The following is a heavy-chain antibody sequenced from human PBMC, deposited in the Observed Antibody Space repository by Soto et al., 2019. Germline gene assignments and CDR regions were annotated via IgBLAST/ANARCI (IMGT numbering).Heavy chain of an antibody. D-gene: IGHD2-15*01. CDR3: ARGVAI. Sequence: QVQLQESGPGLVQPSQTLSLTCTVSGGSISSGGYFWSWIRQHPGKGLEWIGSIYYSGSTYCNPSLKSRITISVDPSKNHFSLKLSSVTAADTAVYYCARGVAIWGQGTMVTVSS. J-gene: IGHJ3*02. CDR1: GGSISSGGYF. CDR2: IYYSGST. V-gene: IGHV4-31*03.